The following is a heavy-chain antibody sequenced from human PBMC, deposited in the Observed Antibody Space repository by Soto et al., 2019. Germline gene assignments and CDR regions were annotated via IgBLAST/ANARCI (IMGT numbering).Heavy chain of an antibody. D-gene: IGHD2-2*01. Sequence: SVKVSCKASGGTFSSYTISWVRQAPGQGLEWMGRIIPILGIANYAQKFQGRVTITADKSTSTAYMELSSLRSEDTAVYYCASSGSTSPNWFDPWGQGTLVTVSS. V-gene: IGHV1-69*02. J-gene: IGHJ5*02. CDR1: GGTFSSYT. CDR2: IIPILGIA. CDR3: ASSGSTSPNWFDP.